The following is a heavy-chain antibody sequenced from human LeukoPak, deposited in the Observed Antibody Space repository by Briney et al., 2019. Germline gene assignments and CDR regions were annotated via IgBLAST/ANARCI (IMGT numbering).Heavy chain of an antibody. CDR3: ARDSGYCSGGSCYSVNYYYYMDV. V-gene: IGHV3-23*01. D-gene: IGHD2-15*01. CDR1: GFTFSSYA. J-gene: IGHJ6*03. Sequence: PGGSLRLSCAASGFTFSSYAMSWVRQAPGKGLEWVSAISGSGGSTYYADSVKGRFTISRDNSKNTLYLQMNSLRAEDTALYYCARDSGYCSGGSCYSVNYYYYMDVWGKGTTVTVSS. CDR2: ISGSGGST.